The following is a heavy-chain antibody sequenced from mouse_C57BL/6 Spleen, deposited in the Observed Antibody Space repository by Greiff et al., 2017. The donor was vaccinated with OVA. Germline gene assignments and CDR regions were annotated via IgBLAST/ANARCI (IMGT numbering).Heavy chain of an antibody. J-gene: IGHJ4*01. V-gene: IGHV1-74*01. D-gene: IGHD1-1*01. CDR3: ATTAYYYGSSTYAMDY. CDR1: GYTFTSYW. Sequence: QVHVKQPGAELVKPGASVKVSCKASGYTFTSYWMHWVKQRPGQGLEWIGRIHPSDSDTNYNQKFKGKATLTVDKSSSTAYMQLSSLTSEDSAVYYCATTAYYYGSSTYAMDYWGQGTSVTVSS. CDR2: IHPSDSDT.